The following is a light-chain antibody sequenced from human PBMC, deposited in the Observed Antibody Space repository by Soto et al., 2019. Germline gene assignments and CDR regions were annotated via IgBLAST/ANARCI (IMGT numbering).Light chain of an antibody. CDR1: SNDFGNYNL. CDR3: CSYAGSSTFV. Sequence: QSALTQPASVSGSPGQSITISCTGTSNDFGNYNLVSWYQQHPGKAPKLIIYEGSKRPSGVSNRFSGSKLGNTASLTISGLQAEDEAHYYCCSYAGSSTFVFGGGTKVTVL. J-gene: IGLJ3*02. V-gene: IGLV2-23*03. CDR2: EGS.